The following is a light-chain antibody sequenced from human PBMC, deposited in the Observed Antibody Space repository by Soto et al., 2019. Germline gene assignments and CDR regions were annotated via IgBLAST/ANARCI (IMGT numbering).Light chain of an antibody. CDR1: SSNIGAGYD. CDR2: GNS. CDR3: QSYASSLSGWV. V-gene: IGLV1-40*01. J-gene: IGLJ3*02. Sequence: QAVVTQPPSVSGAPGQRVTISCTGSSSNIGAGYDVHWYQQLPGTAPKLLIYGNSNRPSGVPDRFSGSKSGTSASLAITGLRAEDEADYYCQSYASSLSGWVFGGGTKVTVL.